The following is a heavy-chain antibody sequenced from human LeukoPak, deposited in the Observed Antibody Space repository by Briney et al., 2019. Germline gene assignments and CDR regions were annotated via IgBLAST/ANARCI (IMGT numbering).Heavy chain of an antibody. CDR2: IIPSGSTT. J-gene: IGHJ4*02. V-gene: IGHV3-23*01. Sequence: GGSLRLSCAASGFAFDIHGMNWVRQAPGKGLEWVSGIIPSGSTTYYADSVKGRFTISRDNSKNTVYLQINSLSDEDTAVYYCARDRGWIQFEDWGQGTLVTVSS. D-gene: IGHD5-24*01. CDR3: ARDRGWIQFED. CDR1: GFAFDIHG.